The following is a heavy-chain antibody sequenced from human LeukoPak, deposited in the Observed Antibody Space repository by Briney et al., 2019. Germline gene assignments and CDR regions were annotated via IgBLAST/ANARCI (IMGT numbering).Heavy chain of an antibody. V-gene: IGHV3-30*18. CDR2: ISYDGSNK. Sequence: GGSLRLSCAASGFTFSSYGMHWVRQAPGKGLEGVAVISYDGSNKYYADSVKGRFTISRDNPKNTLYLQMNSLRAEDTAVYYCAKAGDIVGVPAAPCAWGQGTMVTVSS. J-gene: IGHJ3*01. D-gene: IGHD2-2*01. CDR3: AKAGDIVGVPAAPCA. CDR1: GFTFSSYG.